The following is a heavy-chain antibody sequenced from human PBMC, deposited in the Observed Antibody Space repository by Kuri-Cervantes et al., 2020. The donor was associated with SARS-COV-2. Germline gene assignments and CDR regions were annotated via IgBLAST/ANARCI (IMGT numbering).Heavy chain of an antibody. CDR1: GASISSGNYY. J-gene: IGHJ3*02. Sequence: SETLSLTCTVSGASISSGNYYWSWIRQPPGKGLEWIGSIYYSGNTYYNPSLKSRVTISVDTSKNQFSLKLSSVTAADTAVYYCARQGGDNYDAFDIWGPRDNGHRLL. V-gene: IGHV4-39*01. CDR3: ARQGGDNYDAFDI. CDR2: IYYSGNT. D-gene: IGHD5-24*01.